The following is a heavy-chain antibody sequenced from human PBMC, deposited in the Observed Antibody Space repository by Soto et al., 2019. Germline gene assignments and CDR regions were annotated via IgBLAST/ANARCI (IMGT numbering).Heavy chain of an antibody. D-gene: IGHD3-22*01. J-gene: IGHJ4*02. CDR3: ARQTNDPDHYYDSSGYYFDY. Sequence: SETLSLTCTVSGGSISSSSYYWGWIRQPPGKGLEWIGSIYYSGSTYYNPSLKIRVTISVDTSQNHFSLKLRSVTAADTAVYYCARQTNDPDHYYDSSGYYFDYWGQGTLVTVSS. CDR2: IYYSGST. CDR1: GGSISSSSYY. V-gene: IGHV4-39*01.